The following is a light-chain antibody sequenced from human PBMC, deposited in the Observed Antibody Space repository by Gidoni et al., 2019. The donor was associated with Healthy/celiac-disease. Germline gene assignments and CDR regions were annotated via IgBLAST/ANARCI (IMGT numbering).Light chain of an antibody. Sequence: DIVMTQSPDSLAVSLCERATINCKSSQSVLYSSNNKNYLAWYQQKPGQPPKLLIYWASTRESGVPDRFSGSGSGTDSTLTISSLQAEDVAVYYCQQYYSTPLTFGGGTKVEIK. V-gene: IGKV4-1*01. J-gene: IGKJ4*01. CDR2: WAS. CDR1: QSVLYSSNNKNY. CDR3: QQYYSTPLT.